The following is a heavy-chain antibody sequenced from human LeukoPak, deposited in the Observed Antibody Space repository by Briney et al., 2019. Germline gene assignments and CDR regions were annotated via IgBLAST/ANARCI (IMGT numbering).Heavy chain of an antibody. Sequence: PSETLSLTCTVSGDSISSYYWSWIRQPPGKGLEWIGYIYYSGSTNYNPSLKSRVTISVDTSKNQFSLKLSSVTAADTAVYYCARSYDFWSGYYPTSFIPFDYWGQGTLVTVSS. CDR1: GDSISSYY. V-gene: IGHV4-59*01. CDR3: ARSYDFWSGYYPTSFIPFDY. D-gene: IGHD3-3*01. CDR2: IYYSGST. J-gene: IGHJ4*02.